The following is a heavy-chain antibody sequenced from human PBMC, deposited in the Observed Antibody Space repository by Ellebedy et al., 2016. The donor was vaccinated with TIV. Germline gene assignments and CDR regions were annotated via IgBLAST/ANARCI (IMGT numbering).Heavy chain of an antibody. CDR2: ISHDGRNG. D-gene: IGHD2-15*01. Sequence: GGSLRLSXAASGFTFSSYAMHWVRQAPGKGLEWVALISHDGRNGEYADSVKGRFTISRDKSKNTLSLQMDSLRADDTAVYYCAKGCSEGGNCFIIDYWGQGTLVTVSS. CDR3: AKGCSEGGNCFIIDY. J-gene: IGHJ4*02. V-gene: IGHV3-30*18. CDR1: GFTFSSYA.